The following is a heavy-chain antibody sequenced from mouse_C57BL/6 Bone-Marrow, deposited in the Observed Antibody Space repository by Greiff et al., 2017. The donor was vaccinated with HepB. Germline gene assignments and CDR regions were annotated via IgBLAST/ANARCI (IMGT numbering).Heavy chain of an antibody. CDR3: ARRGDYDSFAY. Sequence: VQLQQPGAELVKPGASVKMSCKASGYTFTSYWITWVKPRPGQGLEWLGDIYPGSGSTNYNEKFKSKATLTVDTSSSTAYMQLSSLTSEDSAVYYCARRGDYDSFAYCGQGTLVTVSA. V-gene: IGHV1-55*01. CDR2: IYPGSGST. J-gene: IGHJ3*01. CDR1: GYTFTSYW. D-gene: IGHD2-4*01.